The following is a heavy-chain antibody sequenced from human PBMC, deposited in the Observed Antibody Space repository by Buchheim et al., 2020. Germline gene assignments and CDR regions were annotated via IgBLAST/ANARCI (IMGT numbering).Heavy chain of an antibody. D-gene: IGHD2-2*01. J-gene: IGHJ6*02. CDR1: GFTVSSNY. CDR2: IYSGGST. CDR3: ARDDDCSSTSCYYGMDV. Sequence: EVQLVESGGGLVQPGGSLRLSCAASGFTVSSNYMSWVRQAPGKGPEWVSVIYSGGSTYYADSVKGRFTISRDNSKNTLYLQMNSLRAEDTAVYYCARDDDCSSTSCYYGMDVWGQGTT. V-gene: IGHV3-66*01.